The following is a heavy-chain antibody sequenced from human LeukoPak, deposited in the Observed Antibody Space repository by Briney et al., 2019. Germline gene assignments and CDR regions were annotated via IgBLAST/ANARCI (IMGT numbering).Heavy chain of an antibody. D-gene: IGHD6-19*01. J-gene: IGHJ5*01. CDR2: IYSGGGT. V-gene: IGHV3-53*01. CDR3: ARSAVTGPGWIDF. Sequence: PGGSLRPSCAASGFTVSGNYMSWVRQAPGRGLQWVSVIYSGGGTYYADSVKGRFTISRDNSKNTLYLQMNGLRAEDTAVYYCARSAVTGPGWIDFWGQGTLVTVSS. CDR1: GFTVSGNY.